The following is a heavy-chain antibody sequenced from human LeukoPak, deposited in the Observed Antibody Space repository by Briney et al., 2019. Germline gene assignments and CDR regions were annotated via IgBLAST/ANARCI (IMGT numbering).Heavy chain of an antibody. D-gene: IGHD2-21*02. V-gene: IGHV3-7*03. CDR2: INQDGRDK. CDR1: GXIFSNYW. J-gene: IGHJ1*01. Sequence: PGGSLRLSCAASGXIFSNYWVNWVRQAPGKGLEWVANINQDGRDKYYVDSVKGRFTISRDNTKNSLSLQVNSLRAEDTAVYYCAISGVTPHGWTEYFHHWGQGTLVTVSS. CDR3: AISGVTPHGWTEYFHH.